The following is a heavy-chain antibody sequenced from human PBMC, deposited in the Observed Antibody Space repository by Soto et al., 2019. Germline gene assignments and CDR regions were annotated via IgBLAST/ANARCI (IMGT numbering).Heavy chain of an antibody. CDR1: GYTFTGYY. V-gene: IGHV1-2*04. D-gene: IGHD3-16*01. CDR3: ARNAYEGGADAFDI. CDR2: INPNSGGT. J-gene: IGHJ3*02. Sequence: ASVKVSCKASGYTFTGYYMHWVRQAPGQGLEWMGWINPNSGGTNYAQKFQGWVTMTRDTSISTAYMELSRLRSDDTAVYYCARNAYEGGADAFDIWGQGTMVTVSS.